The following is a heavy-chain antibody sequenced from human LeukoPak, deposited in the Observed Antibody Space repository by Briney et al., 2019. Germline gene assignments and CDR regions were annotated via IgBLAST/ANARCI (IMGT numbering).Heavy chain of an antibody. CDR3: ARHRDSYFDY. CDR2: IYPGDSDT. D-gene: IGHD5-24*01. Sequence: GESLKIPCKGSGYSFTSYWIGWVRQMAGKGLEWMGIIYPGDSDTRYSTSFQGQVTTSADKSISTAYLQGSSLKASDTAMYYCARHRDSYFDYWGQGTLVTVSS. J-gene: IGHJ4*02. CDR1: GYSFTSYW. V-gene: IGHV5-51*01.